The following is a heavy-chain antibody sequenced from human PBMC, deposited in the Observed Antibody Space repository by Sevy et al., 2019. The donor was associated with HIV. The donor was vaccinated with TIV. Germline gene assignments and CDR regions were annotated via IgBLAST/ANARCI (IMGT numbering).Heavy chain of an antibody. J-gene: IGHJ4*02. Sequence: GGSLRLSCAASGLTFSKYFMSWVRQPPGKGLEWVSTLSFGCGEINYADSVKGRFTISRDNSKSSVYLQMNNLRPEDTAVYYCAREGCTKPHDYWGQGTLVTVSS. D-gene: IGHD2-8*01. CDR3: AREGCTKPHDY. CDR2: LSFGCGEI. CDR1: GLTFSKYF. V-gene: IGHV3-23*01.